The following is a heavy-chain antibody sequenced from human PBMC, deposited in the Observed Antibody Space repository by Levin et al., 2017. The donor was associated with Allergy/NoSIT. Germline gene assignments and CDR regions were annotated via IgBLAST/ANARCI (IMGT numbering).Heavy chain of an antibody. CDR1: GFTFSSYA. CDR3: AKGYYDSSGYNYFDY. J-gene: IGHJ4*02. Sequence: GGSLRLSCAASGFTFSSYAMSWVRQAPGKGLEWVSAISGSGGSTYYADSVKGRFTISRDNSKNTLYLQMNSLRAEDTAVYYCAKGYYDSSGYNYFDYWGQGTLVTVSS. V-gene: IGHV3-23*01. D-gene: IGHD3-22*01. CDR2: ISGSGGST.